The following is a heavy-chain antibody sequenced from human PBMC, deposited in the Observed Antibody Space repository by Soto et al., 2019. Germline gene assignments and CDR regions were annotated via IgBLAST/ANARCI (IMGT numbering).Heavy chain of an antibody. CDR1: GGSISSDY. J-gene: IGHJ6*02. D-gene: IGHD6-13*01. Sequence: AETLSLTCTVWGGSISSDYWRWIRQPPGTGLEWIGYIYYSGSTNYNPSLKSRVTISVDTSKNQFSLKLSSVTAADTAVYYCARDGIIAAAGTGMEVWGQGTTVTVSS. CDR3: ARDGIIAAAGTGMEV. CDR2: IYYSGST. V-gene: IGHV4-59*01.